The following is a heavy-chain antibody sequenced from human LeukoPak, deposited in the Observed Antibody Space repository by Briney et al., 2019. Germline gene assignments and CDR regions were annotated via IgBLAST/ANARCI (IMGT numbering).Heavy chain of an antibody. D-gene: IGHD5-24*01. CDR2: IYYSGNT. V-gene: IGHV4-59*01. Sequence: SETLSLTCTVSGGSITSYYWSWIRQPPGKGLEWIGYIYYSGNTNYNPSLKSRVTISVDTSKNQFSLKLSSVTAADTAVYYCAREDGSTSSFDYWGQGTLVAVSS. J-gene: IGHJ4*02. CDR1: GGSITSYY. CDR3: AREDGSTSSFDY.